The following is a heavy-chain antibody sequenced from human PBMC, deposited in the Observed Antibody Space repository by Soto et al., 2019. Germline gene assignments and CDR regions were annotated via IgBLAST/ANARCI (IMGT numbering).Heavy chain of an antibody. J-gene: IGHJ6*02. V-gene: IGHV4-30-2*01. CDR2: IYHSGST. D-gene: IGHD2-8*01. Sequence: SDTLSVTCVAPGCSSVSGGYFWSWIGWASGKGLEWTGYIYHSGSTYYNPSLKSRVTISVDRSKNQFSLKLSSVTAADTAVYWCARTNLVRMVYSTLIYGMDVWGQGTKVT. CDR1: GCSSVSGGYF. CDR3: ARTNLVRMVYSTLIYGMDV.